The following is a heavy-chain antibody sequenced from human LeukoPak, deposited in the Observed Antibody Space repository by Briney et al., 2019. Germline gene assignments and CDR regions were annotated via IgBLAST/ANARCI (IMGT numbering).Heavy chain of an antibody. V-gene: IGHV3-23*01. CDR3: ARARFGELKVPSDY. CDR1: GFTFSRYS. D-gene: IGHD3-10*01. Sequence: GGSLRLSCAASGFTFSRYSMNWVRQAPGKGLEWVSAISGSGGSTYYADSVKGRFTISRDNSKNTLYLQMNSLRAEDTAVYYCARARFGELKVPSDYWGQGTLVTVSS. J-gene: IGHJ4*02. CDR2: ISGSGGST.